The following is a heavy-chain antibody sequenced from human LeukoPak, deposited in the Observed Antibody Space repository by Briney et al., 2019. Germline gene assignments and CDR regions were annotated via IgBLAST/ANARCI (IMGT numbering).Heavy chain of an antibody. J-gene: IGHJ4*02. CDR3: ARGPYSYGQMDY. CDR2: INSDGSST. V-gene: IGHV3-74*01. CDR1: GFTFSSYG. Sequence: GGSLRLSCAASGFTFSSYGMHWVRQAPGKGLGWVSRINSDGSSTSYADSVKGRFTISRDNAKNTLYLQMNSLRAEDTAVYYCARGPYSYGQMDYWGQGTLVTVSS. D-gene: IGHD5-18*01.